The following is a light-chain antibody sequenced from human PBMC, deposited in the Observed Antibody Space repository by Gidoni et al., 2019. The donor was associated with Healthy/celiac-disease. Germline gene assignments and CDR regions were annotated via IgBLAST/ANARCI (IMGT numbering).Light chain of an antibody. Sequence: EIVMTQSPATLSVSPVERATLSCRASQSVNSNLAWYQQKPGQAPRLLTSGASTRATGIPARFSGSGSGTEFTLTISSLQSEDFAVYYCQQYNNWPPWTFGQGTKVEIK. CDR3: QQYNNWPPWT. CDR1: QSVNSN. V-gene: IGKV3-15*01. CDR2: GAS. J-gene: IGKJ1*01.